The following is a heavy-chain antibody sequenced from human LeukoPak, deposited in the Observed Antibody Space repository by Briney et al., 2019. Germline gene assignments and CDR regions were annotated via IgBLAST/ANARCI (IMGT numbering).Heavy chain of an antibody. D-gene: IGHD1-26*01. CDR3: ARQGHKLTLVDYYGMDV. Sequence: SETLSLTCSVSGGSINTDYWSWVRQPPGKGLEWIGYFYYSGSSTNYNPSLKSRVTISVDRSKNQFSLKLNSVTAADTAVYYCARQGHKLTLVDYYGMDVWGQGTTVTVSS. CDR2: FYYSGSST. V-gene: IGHV4-59*08. CDR1: GGSINTDY. J-gene: IGHJ6*02.